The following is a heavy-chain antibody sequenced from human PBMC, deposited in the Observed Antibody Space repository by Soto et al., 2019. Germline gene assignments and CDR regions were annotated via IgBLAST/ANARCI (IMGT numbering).Heavy chain of an antibody. V-gene: IGHV4-31*03. CDR1: GGSTSSGDYY. D-gene: IGHD2-2*01. CDR2: IYYSGST. J-gene: IGHJ3*02. CDR3: ARDLDCSSTSCYSSGAFDI. Sequence: PSETLSLTCTVSGGSTSSGDYYWSWIRQHPGKGLEWIGYIYYSGSTYYNPSLKSRVTISVDTSKNQFSLKLSSVTAADTAVYYCARDLDCSSTSCYSSGAFDIWGQGTMVTVSS.